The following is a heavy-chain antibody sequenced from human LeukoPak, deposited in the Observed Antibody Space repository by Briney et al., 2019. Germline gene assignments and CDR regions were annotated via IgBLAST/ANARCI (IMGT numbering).Heavy chain of an antibody. CDR2: ISYDGSNK. J-gene: IGHJ4*02. V-gene: IGHV3-30*04. D-gene: IGHD6-6*01. CDR3: ASPGGSPFY. CDR1: GFTFSSYA. Sequence: GGSLRLSCAASGFTFSSYAMHWVRQAPGKGLEWVAVISYDGSNKYYADSVKGRFTISRDNSKNTLYLQMNSLRAEDTAVYYCASPGGSPFYWGQGTLVTVSS.